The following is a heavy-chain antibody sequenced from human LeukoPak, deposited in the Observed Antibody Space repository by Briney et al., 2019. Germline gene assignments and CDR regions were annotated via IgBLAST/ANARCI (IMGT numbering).Heavy chain of an antibody. CDR2: IDHGGST. Sequence: PSETLSLTCAVYGGSFSGYYWSWIRQPPGRGLEWIGEIDHGGSTNFNPSLKSRVTISVDTSKKQFSLKLSSVTAADTAVYYCARGSRLPLDYWGRGTLVTVSS. CDR3: ARGSRLPLDY. V-gene: IGHV4-34*01. CDR1: GGSFSGYY. D-gene: IGHD5-18*01. J-gene: IGHJ4*02.